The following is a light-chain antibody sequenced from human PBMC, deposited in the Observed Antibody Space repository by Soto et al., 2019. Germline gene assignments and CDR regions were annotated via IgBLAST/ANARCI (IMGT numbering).Light chain of an antibody. V-gene: IGKV3-20*01. CDR3: QQYGSSGT. CDR2: GAS. CDR1: QSVSNNY. J-gene: IGKJ1*01. Sequence: EIVLTQSPGTLSLSPGERATLSCRASQSVSNNYLAWYQQKPGQAPRLLIYGASNRATGIPDRFSGSGSGTDFTLTISRLEREGFAVYYCQQYGSSGTFGQGTKVEIK.